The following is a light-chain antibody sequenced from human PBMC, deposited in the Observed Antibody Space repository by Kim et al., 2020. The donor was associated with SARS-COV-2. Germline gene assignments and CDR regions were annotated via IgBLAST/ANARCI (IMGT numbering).Light chain of an antibody. J-gene: IGLJ2*01. CDR2: QDS. CDR1: KLENKY. CDR3: QAWDSSTHVV. V-gene: IGLV3-1*01. Sequence: SPGRRASIAFSGDKLENKYGSCYQQMPGQSPVLGIYQDSRRPSGSPERFSGSNSGNTATLTISGTQAMDEADYYCQAWDSSTHVVFGGGTQLTVL.